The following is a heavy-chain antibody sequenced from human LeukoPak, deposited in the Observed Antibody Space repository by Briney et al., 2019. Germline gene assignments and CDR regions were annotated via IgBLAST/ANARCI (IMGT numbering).Heavy chain of an antibody. D-gene: IGHD3-22*01. J-gene: IGHJ1*01. CDR2: INHSGST. V-gene: IGHV4-34*01. Sequence: SETPSLTCAVYGGSFSGYYWSWIRQPPGKGLEWIGEINHSGSTNYNPSLKSRVTISVDTSKNQFSLKLSSVTAADTAVYYCARWAYDSSGYLFQHWGQGTLVTVSS. CDR1: GGSFSGYY. CDR3: ARWAYDSSGYLFQH.